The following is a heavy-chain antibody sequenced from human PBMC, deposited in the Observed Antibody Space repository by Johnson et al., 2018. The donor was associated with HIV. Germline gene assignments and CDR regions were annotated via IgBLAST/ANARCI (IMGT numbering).Heavy chain of an antibody. CDR2: ISRDGVNT. V-gene: IGHV3-64*07. D-gene: IGHD4-23*01. Sequence: VQLVESGGGLVQPGGSLRLSCEASGFTFSSYAMHWVRQAPGEGLEYVSAISRDGVNTFYADSVKDRFTILRDNSKNTLYLQMGSLRPEDMGIDYCAIPYFFDSGNYRWGQGTVVTVSS. CDR3: AIPYFFDSGNYR. J-gene: IGHJ3*01. CDR1: GFTFSSYA.